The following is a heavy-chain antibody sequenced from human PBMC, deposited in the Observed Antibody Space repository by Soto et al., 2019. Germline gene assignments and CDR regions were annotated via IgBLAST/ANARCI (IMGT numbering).Heavy chain of an antibody. CDR1: GGTFSSYA. V-gene: IGHV1-69*13. Sequence: GASVKVSCKASGGTFSSYAISWVRQAPGQGLEWMGGIIPIFGTANYAQKFQGRVTITADESTSTAYMELSSLRSEDTAVYYCARYPPVVYFFDYGGQGPLVPVSS. CDR3: ARYPPVVYFFDY. CDR2: IIPIFGTA. J-gene: IGHJ4*02.